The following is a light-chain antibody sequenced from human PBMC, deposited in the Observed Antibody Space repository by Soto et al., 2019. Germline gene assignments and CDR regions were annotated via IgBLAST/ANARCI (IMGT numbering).Light chain of an antibody. J-gene: IGLJ1*01. CDR1: SNYVGGYNY. V-gene: IGLV2-14*03. CDR3: SSYTTSNTRQIV. CDR2: DVS. Sequence: TQPPPPSWSPGQAITLSFTGTSNYVGGYNYVSWYQHHPGKAPKLIIFDVSNRPSGVSNPFSGSKSGNTASLTISGLQPEDEADYYCSSYTTSNTRQIVFGTGTKVTVL.